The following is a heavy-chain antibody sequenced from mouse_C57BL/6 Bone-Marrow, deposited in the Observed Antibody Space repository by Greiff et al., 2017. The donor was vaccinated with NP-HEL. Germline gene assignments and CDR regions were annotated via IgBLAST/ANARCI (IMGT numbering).Heavy chain of an antibody. CDR3: ARISYYFDY. CDR1: GYTFTSYG. CDR2: IYPRSGNT. Sequence: VKLMESGAELARPGASVKLSCKASGYTFTSYGISWVKQRPGQGLEWIGEIYPRSGNTYYNEKFKGKATLTADKSSSTAYMELRSLTSEDSAVYFCARISYYFDYWGQGTTLTVSS. J-gene: IGHJ2*01. V-gene: IGHV1-81*01.